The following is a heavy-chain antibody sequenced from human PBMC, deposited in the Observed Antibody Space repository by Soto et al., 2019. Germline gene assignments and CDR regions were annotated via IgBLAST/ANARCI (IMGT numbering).Heavy chain of an antibody. Sequence: QVHLQESGPGLVKPSQTLSLTCTVSGGSISSSDYYWSWIRQPPGKGLEWIGYIYSTGNTYYNPSLKSRLSTSVDTSKTQFSLKLNSVTAAATALYYWARGLSAATVVMCDFDYWCQGTVVTGSS. J-gene: IGHJ4*02. CDR2: IYSTGNT. D-gene: IGHD2-15*01. CDR3: ARGLSAATVVMCDFDY. V-gene: IGHV4-31*03. CDR1: GGSISSSDYY.